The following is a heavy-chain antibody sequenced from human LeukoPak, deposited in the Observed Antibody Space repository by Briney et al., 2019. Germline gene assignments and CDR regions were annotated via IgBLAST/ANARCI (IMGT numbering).Heavy chain of an antibody. Sequence: SETLSLTCAVSGGTINNYYLSWIRQPPGKGLEYIGYICSSGSTNYNPSLMSRVTMTVDTSKNELTLKLKSVTAADTAVYYCARHFDSGDYALDYWGQGTLVSVSS. J-gene: IGHJ4*02. CDR3: ARHFDSGDYALDY. V-gene: IGHV4-59*08. CDR1: GGTINNYY. D-gene: IGHD4-17*01. CDR2: ICSSGST.